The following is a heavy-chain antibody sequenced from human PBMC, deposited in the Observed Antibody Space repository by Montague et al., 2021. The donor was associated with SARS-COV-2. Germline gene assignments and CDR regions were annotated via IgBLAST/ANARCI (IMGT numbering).Heavy chain of an antibody. Sequence: SETLSLTCVVSNGSISSNYWWCLLRQPPGKLLGWSGEIYHTGGTNYNPSLRRRVTISLDTFENQCSLKLTSVAAADTAVYYCARPGGLIGRHPAGYNWFDPWGQGTLVTVSS. CDR1: NGSISSNYW. CDR3: ARPGGLIGRHPAGYNWFDP. V-gene: IGHV4-4*02. CDR2: IYHTGGT. J-gene: IGHJ5*02. D-gene: IGHD3-22*01.